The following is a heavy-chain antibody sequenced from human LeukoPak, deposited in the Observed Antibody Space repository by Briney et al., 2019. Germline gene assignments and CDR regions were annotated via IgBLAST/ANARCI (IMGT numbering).Heavy chain of an antibody. D-gene: IGHD5-24*01. CDR2: IYTSGST. Sequence: SETLSLTCTVSGGSISSYYWSWIRQPAGKGLEWIGRIYTSGSTNYNPSLKSRVTMSVDTSKNQFSLKLSSVTAADTAVYYCARLGRMATIGYFDYWGQGTLVTVSS. CDR3: ARLGRMATIGYFDY. V-gene: IGHV4-4*07. CDR1: GGSISSYY. J-gene: IGHJ4*02.